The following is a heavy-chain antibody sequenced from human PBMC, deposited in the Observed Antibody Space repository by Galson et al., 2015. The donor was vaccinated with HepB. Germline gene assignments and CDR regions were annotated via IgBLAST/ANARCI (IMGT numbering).Heavy chain of an antibody. CDR1: GGTFSSYT. V-gene: IGHV1-69*02. D-gene: IGHD1-26*01. CDR3: ARGERSLTRFDY. Sequence: SVKVSCKASGGTFSSYTISWVRQAPGQGLEWMGRIIPILGIANYAQKFQGRVTITADKSTSTAYMELSSPRSEDTAVYYCARGERSLTRFDYWGQGTLVTVSS. CDR2: IIPILGIA. J-gene: IGHJ4*02.